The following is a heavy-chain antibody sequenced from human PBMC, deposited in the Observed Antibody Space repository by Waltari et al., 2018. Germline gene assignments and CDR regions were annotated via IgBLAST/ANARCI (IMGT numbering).Heavy chain of an antibody. J-gene: IGHJ4*02. CDR3: AADLGSGGYYLVHFDY. CDR2: ISGSGGGT. CDR1: GFPFSSCA. D-gene: IGHD3-22*01. Sequence: EVQLLESGGGLVQPGGSLRLSCATSGFPFSSCAMHWVRQAPRKGLQWVSGISGSGGGTFYVDSVKGRFTISRDNSKNTLYLQMNSLRAEDTALYYCAADLGSGGYYLVHFDYWGQGTLVTVSS. V-gene: IGHV3-23*01.